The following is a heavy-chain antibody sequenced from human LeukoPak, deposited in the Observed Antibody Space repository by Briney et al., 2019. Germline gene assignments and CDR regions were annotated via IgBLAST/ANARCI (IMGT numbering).Heavy chain of an antibody. Sequence: GGSLRLSCTASRFTFSTYAMSWVRQAPGKGLEWVSSISGSGDTTYYTGSVKGRFTISRDNSKNALYLQMSSLRAEDTAVYYCAKSQRNDQQVVQRIDYWGQGALVTVSS. CDR3: AKSQRNDQQVVQRIDY. CDR2: ISGSGDTT. J-gene: IGHJ4*02. CDR1: RFTFSTYA. D-gene: IGHD2-2*01. V-gene: IGHV3-23*01.